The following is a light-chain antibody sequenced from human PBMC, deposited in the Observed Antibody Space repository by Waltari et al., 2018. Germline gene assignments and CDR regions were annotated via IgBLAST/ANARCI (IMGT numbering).Light chain of an antibody. CDR2: AAS. CDR3: QQSYNTPFT. V-gene: IGKV1-39*01. J-gene: IGKJ3*01. Sequence: DIQMTQSPSSLSASVGDRVTITCRASQSISSYLNWYQQKPGKAPNLLIYAASSLQSGVPSRFSGSGSGTEFTLTISSLQPEDFATYYCQQSYNTPFTFGPGTKVDFE. CDR1: QSISSY.